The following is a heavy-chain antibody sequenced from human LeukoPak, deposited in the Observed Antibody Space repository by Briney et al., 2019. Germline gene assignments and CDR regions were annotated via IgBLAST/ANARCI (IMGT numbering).Heavy chain of an antibody. CDR2: INPNSGGT. V-gene: IGHV1-2*02. D-gene: IGHD2-15*01. J-gene: IGHJ6*03. CDR3: ARGPGCSGGSCYPFTGYYYYMDV. CDR1: GYTFTGYY. Sequence: ASVKVSCKASGYTFTGYYMHRVRQAPGQGLEWMGWINPNSGGTNYAQKFQGRVTMTRDTSISTAYMELSRLRSDDTAVYYCARGPGCSGGSCYPFTGYYYYMDVWGKGTTVTVSS.